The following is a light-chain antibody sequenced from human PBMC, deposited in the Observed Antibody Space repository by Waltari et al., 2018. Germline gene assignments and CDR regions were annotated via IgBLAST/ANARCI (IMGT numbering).Light chain of an antibody. V-gene: IGLV2-14*03. Sequence: QSALTQPASVSGSPGQSVTISCTGTSSDVGGYNFVSWYQQHPGRAPKLMNYDVTHRPSGVSTRFSGSKSGDTASLTISGLQAADEAEYYCSSYSSTNTVVFGGGTQLTV. CDR3: SSYSSTNTVV. J-gene: IGLJ3*02. CDR2: DVT. CDR1: SSDVGGYNF.